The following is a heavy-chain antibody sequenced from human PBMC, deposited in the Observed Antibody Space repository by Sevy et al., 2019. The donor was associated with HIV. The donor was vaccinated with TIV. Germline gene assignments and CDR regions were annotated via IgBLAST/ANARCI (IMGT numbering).Heavy chain of an antibody. V-gene: IGHV4-59*01. CDR1: GGSISNYY. J-gene: IGHJ5*02. D-gene: IGHD2-15*01. Sequence: SETLSLTCTVSGGSISNYYCSWIRQPPGKGLEWIGYIYYSGNTEYNPSLKSRVTISADTSKNQFSLKMHSVTAADTAVYYCGKGSGMNWFDPWGRGTLVTVSS. CDR3: GKGSGMNWFDP. CDR2: IYYSGNT.